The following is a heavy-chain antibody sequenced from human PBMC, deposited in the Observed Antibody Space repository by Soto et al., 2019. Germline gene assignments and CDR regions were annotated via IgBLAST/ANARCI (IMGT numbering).Heavy chain of an antibody. J-gene: IGHJ4*02. D-gene: IGHD6-13*01. CDR2: ISGSGGIT. Sequence: PGGSLRLSCAASGFTFSSYALSWVRQAPWKGLEWFSAISGSGGITYYADSVKGRFTISRDNAKNTLYLQMNSLRAEDTAVYYCAKGLRGASSSWSADFVYWGQGPLVNVSS. CDR1: GFTFSSYA. V-gene: IGHV3-23*01. CDR3: AKGLRGASSSWSADFVY.